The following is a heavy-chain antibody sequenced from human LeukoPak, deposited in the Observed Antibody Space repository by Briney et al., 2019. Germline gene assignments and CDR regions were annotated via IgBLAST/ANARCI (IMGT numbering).Heavy chain of an antibody. J-gene: IGHJ6*03. CDR1: GFTFSSYS. Sequence: PGGSLRLSCAASGFTFSSYSMNWVRQAPGKGLEWVSYISSSSRTIYYADSVKGRFTISRDNAKNSLYLQMNSLRAEDTAVYYCARGGYTEFRIAARYYYYYYMDVWGKGTTVTVSS. D-gene: IGHD6-6*01. CDR3: ARGGYTEFRIAARYYYYYYMDV. V-gene: IGHV3-48*04. CDR2: ISSSSRTI.